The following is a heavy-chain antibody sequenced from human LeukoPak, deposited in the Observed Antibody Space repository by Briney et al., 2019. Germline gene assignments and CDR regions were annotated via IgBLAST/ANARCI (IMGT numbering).Heavy chain of an antibody. V-gene: IGHV4-34*01. J-gene: IGHJ5*02. CDR1: GGSFSGYY. Sequence: SETLSPTCAVYGGSFSGYYWSWIRQPPGKGLEWIGEINHSGSTNYNPSLKSRVTISVDTSKNQFSLKLSSVTAADTAVYYCARGRGLLWFGELFSDNWFDPWGQGTLVTVSS. CDR2: INHSGST. D-gene: IGHD3-10*01. CDR3: ARGRGLLWFGELFSDNWFDP.